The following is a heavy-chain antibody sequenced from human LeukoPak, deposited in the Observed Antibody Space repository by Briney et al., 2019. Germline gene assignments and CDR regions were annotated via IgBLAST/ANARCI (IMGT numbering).Heavy chain of an antibody. V-gene: IGHV3-64*01. CDR3: ARVGSIAAAGTPDY. Sequence: PGGSLRLSCAASGFTFSTYAMHWVRQAPGKGLEYVSGITSNGGSTYYANSVKGRFTTSRDNAKNSLYLQMNSLRAEDTAVYYCARVGSIAAAGTPDYWGQGTLVTVSS. J-gene: IGHJ4*02. D-gene: IGHD6-13*01. CDR2: ITSNGGST. CDR1: GFTFSTYA.